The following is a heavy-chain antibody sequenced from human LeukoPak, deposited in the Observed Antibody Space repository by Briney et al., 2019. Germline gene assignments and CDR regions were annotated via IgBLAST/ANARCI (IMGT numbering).Heavy chain of an antibody. Sequence: PSETLSLTCTVSGGSIYSGGYYWSWIRQHPGKGLEWIGYIYYSGSTYYNPSLKSRVTISVDTSKNQFSLKLSSVTAADTAVYYCARGSGGYSYGIDYWGQGTLVTVSS. CDR3: ARGSGGYSYGIDY. V-gene: IGHV4-31*03. D-gene: IGHD5-18*01. CDR2: IYYSGST. CDR1: GGSIYSGGYY. J-gene: IGHJ4*02.